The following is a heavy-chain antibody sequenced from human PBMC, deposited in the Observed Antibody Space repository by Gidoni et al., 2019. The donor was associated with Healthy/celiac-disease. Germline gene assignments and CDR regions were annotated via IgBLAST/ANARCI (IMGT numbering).Heavy chain of an antibody. CDR2: IYYSGST. CDR1: GGSISSGGYY. D-gene: IGHD4-17*01. Sequence: QVQLQASGPGLVKPSQTLSLPCAVSGGSISSGGYYWSWIRQPPGKGLEWIGYIYYSGSTYYNPSLKSRVTISVDTSKNQFSLKLSSVTAADTAVYYCARYNRDDYGDYVGDYWGQGTLVTVSS. J-gene: IGHJ4*02. V-gene: IGHV4-30-4*01. CDR3: ARYNRDDYGDYVGDY.